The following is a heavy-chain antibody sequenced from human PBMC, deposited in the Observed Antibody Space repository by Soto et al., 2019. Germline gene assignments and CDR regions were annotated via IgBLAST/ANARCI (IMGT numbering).Heavy chain of an antibody. CDR2: ISSSSSTI. Sequence: GGSLRLSCAASGFTFSSYSMNWVRQAPGKGLEWVSYISSSSSTIYYADSVKGRFTISRDNAKNSLYLQMNSLRAEDTAVYYCARDQAYCGGDCYTGPYYYYGMDVWGQGTTVTVSS. CDR3: ARDQAYCGGDCYTGPYYYYGMDV. V-gene: IGHV3-48*01. CDR1: GFTFSSYS. D-gene: IGHD2-21*02. J-gene: IGHJ6*02.